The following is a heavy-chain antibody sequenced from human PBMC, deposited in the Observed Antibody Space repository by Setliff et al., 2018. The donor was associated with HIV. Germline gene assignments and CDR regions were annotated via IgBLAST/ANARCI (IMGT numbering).Heavy chain of an antibody. Sequence: SETLSLTCKVSGAPISSYYWNWIRQPPGKGLEWIGYIYNSGYSNSKPSLKSRVTIPLDTSKNQFSLKLSSVTAADTAVYYCARGDGYRANDAYYDTGMDVWGQGITVTVSS. CDR1: GAPISSYY. J-gene: IGHJ6*02. V-gene: IGHV4-59*01. CDR2: IYNSGYS. D-gene: IGHD5-12*01. CDR3: ARGDGYRANDAYYDTGMDV.